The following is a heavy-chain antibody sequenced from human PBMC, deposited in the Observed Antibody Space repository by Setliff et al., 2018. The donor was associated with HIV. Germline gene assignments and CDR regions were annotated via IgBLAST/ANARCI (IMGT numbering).Heavy chain of an antibody. Sequence: PSETLSLTCAVSGYSISSGYYWGWIRQPPGKGLEWIGSIYHSGSTYYNPSLKSRVTISVDTSKNQISLRLSSVTAADTAMYYCVRDDYGYNGKGFDYWGPGTLVTVSS. CDR1: GYSISSGYY. D-gene: IGHD4-17*01. CDR3: VRDDYGYNGKGFDY. V-gene: IGHV4-38-2*02. J-gene: IGHJ4*02. CDR2: IYHSGST.